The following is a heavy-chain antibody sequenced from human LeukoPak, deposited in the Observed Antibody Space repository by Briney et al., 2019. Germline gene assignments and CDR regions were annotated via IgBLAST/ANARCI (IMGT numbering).Heavy chain of an antibody. CDR3: ARGGIVGASSRFY. J-gene: IGHJ4*02. D-gene: IGHD1-26*01. V-gene: IGHV1-2*02. CDR1: GYTFTGYY. CDR2: INPNSGGT. Sequence: ASVKVSCKAPGYTFTGYYMHWVRQAPGQGLEWMEWINPNSGGTNYAQKFQGRVTMTRDTSISTAYMELSRLRSDDTAVYYCARGGIVGASSRFYWGQGTLVTVSS.